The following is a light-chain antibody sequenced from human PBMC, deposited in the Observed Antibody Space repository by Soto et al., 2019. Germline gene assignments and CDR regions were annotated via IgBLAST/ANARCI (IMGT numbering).Light chain of an antibody. Sequence: EIVLTQSPGTLSLSPGERATLSCRASQSVTSYLAWYQQKPGQAPRLLIYASSTRATGIPDRFSGSGSGTDFTLTISRLEPEDFAIYYCQQYATSQTFGQGTKVDLK. V-gene: IGKV3-20*01. J-gene: IGKJ1*01. CDR3: QQYATSQT. CDR1: QSVTSY. CDR2: ASS.